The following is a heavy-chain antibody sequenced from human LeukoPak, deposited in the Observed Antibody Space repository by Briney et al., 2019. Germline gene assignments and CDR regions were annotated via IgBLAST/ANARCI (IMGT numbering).Heavy chain of an antibody. Sequence: GGSLRLSCAASGLTFSNYAMSWVRQAPGKGLEWVSSISSSSYHIYYADSVKGRFTISRDNAKNSLYLQMNSLRVEDTAVYYCARDIRSDSTIWGQGTLVSVSS. V-gene: IGHV3-21*01. J-gene: IGHJ4*02. CDR3: ARDIRSDSTI. CDR1: GLTFSNYA. D-gene: IGHD6-25*01. CDR2: ISSSSYHI.